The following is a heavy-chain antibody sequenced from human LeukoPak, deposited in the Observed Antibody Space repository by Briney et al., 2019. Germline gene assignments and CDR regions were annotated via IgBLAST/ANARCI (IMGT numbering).Heavy chain of an antibody. D-gene: IGHD2-2*01. V-gene: IGHV3-23*01. CDR3: AKEFHIVVVPAAIWFDP. Sequence: PGGSLRLSCTASGFTFSSYALSWVRQAPAKGLEWVSTISTSVSSTYYADSVKGRFTISRDNSKNTLYLQMDSLRAEDTAVYYCAKEFHIVVVPAAIWFDPWGQGTLVTVSS. CDR2: ISTSVSST. CDR1: GFTFSSYA. J-gene: IGHJ5*02.